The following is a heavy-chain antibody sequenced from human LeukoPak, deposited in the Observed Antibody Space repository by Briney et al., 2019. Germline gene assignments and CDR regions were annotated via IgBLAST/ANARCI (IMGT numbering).Heavy chain of an antibody. CDR2: FIPILGIA. V-gene: IGHV1-69*04. CDR3: ARARYYYDSSGYYYPDY. J-gene: IGHJ4*02. CDR1: GYTFTSYG. D-gene: IGHD3-22*01. Sequence: GASVKVSCKASGYTFTSYGISWVRQAPGQGLEWMGRFIPILGIANYAQKFQGRVTITADKSTSTAYMELSSLRSEDTAVYYCARARYYYDSSGYYYPDYWGQGTLVAVSS.